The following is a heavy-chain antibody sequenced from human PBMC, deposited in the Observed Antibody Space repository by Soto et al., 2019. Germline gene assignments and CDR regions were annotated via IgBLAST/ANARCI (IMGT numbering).Heavy chain of an antibody. J-gene: IGHJ3*02. V-gene: IGHV3-13*01. Sequence: EVQLVESGGGLAQPGGSLRLSCAASGFTFSSYDMHWVRQATGKGLEWVSAIGTAGDTYYPGSVKGRFTISRENAKNSLYLQMNSLRAEDTAVYYCARDRGSYSSGWSDAFDIWGQGTMVTVSS. CDR3: ARDRGSYSSGWSDAFDI. CDR1: GFTFSSYD. CDR2: IGTAGDT. D-gene: IGHD6-19*01.